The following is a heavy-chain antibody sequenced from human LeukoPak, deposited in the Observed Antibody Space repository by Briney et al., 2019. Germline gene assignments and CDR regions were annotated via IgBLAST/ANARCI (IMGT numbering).Heavy chain of an antibody. CDR1: GFTFSSYS. D-gene: IGHD5-24*01. CDR3: ARRKVDGYNFFEK. CDR2: ISSSSSYI. Sequence: NPGRSLRLSCAASGFTFSSYSMNWVRQAPGKGLEWVSSISSSSSYIYYADSVKGRFTISRDNAKNSLYLQMNSLRAEDTAVYYCARRKVDGYNFFEKWGQGTLVTVSS. V-gene: IGHV3-21*01. J-gene: IGHJ4*02.